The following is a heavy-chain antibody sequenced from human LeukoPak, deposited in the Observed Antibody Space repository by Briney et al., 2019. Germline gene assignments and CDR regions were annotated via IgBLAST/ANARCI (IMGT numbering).Heavy chain of an antibody. Sequence: GASVKVSCKVSGYTLTELSMHWVRQAPGKGLEWMGGFDPEDGETIYAQKFQGRVTMTEDTSTDTAYMELSSLRSEDTAVYYCATDHHYIRAGIAAGGYWGQGTLVTVSS. CDR2: FDPEDGET. CDR3: ATDHHYIRAGIAAGGY. D-gene: IGHD6-13*01. CDR1: GYTLTELS. V-gene: IGHV1-24*01. J-gene: IGHJ4*02.